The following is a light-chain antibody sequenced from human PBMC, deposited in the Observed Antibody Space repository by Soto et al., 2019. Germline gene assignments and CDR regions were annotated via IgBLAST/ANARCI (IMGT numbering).Light chain of an antibody. V-gene: IGKV2-28*01. CDR2: LGS. Sequence: DIVMTQSPLSLPVTSGEPASISCRSSQSLLHSSGRYYLDWYLQKPGQSPQLLIYLGSHRSSGVPDRFSGSGSGTDFTLTISRVEAEDVGIYYCIQALQTPFTFGGGTRAEIK. CDR3: IQALQTPFT. CDR1: QSLLHSSGRYY. J-gene: IGKJ4*01.